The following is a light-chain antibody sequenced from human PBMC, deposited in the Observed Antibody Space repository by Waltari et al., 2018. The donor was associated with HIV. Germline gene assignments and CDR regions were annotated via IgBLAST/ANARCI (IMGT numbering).Light chain of an antibody. Sequence: QSVLTQPPSASGTPGQRVTMSCSGSSSNIGSTTVSWYQQLPGTAPKLLLYSNNQRPSGVPDRFSGSKSGTSASLAISGLQSEDEADYYCAAWDDSLNGPVFGGGTKLTVL. CDR2: SNN. V-gene: IGLV1-44*01. CDR1: SSNIGSTT. J-gene: IGLJ3*02. CDR3: AAWDDSLNGPV.